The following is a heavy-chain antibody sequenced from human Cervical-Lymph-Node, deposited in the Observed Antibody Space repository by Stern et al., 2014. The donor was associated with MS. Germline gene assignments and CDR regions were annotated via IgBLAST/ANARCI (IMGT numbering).Heavy chain of an antibody. CDR3: VKDVGSGRSYGMDV. V-gene: IGHV3-9*01. D-gene: IGHD3-10*01. CDR2: ISWNSGSI. J-gene: IGHJ6*02. CDR1: GFTFDDYA. Sequence: EVQLEESGGGLVQPGRSLRLSCAASGFTFDDYAMHWVRQAPGKGLEWVSGISWNSGSIGYADSVKDRFTISRDNAKNSLYLQMNSLRAEDTALYYCVKDVGSGRSYGMDVWGQGTTVTVSS.